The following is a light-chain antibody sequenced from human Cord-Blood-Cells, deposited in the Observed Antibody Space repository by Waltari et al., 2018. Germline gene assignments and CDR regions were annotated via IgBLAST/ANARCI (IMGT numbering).Light chain of an antibody. V-gene: IGKV1-39*01. CDR2: AAS. J-gene: IGKJ2*01. CDR3: QQSYSTPYT. CDR1: QSISSY. Sequence: DIQMTQSPSSLSASVGDRVTITCRASQSISSYLNWYQHKPGKAPKLLIYAASSLQSGVPSRFSVSGSGTDFTLTISSLQPEDFATYYCQQSYSTPYTFGQGTKLEIK.